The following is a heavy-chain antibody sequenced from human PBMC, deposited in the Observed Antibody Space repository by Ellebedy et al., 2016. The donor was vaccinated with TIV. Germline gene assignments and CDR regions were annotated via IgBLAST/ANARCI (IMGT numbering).Heavy chain of an antibody. Sequence: GSLRLSXAVYGGSFSGYYWSWIRQPPGKGLEWIGEINHSGSTNYNPSLKSRVTISVDTSKNQFSLKLSSVTAADTAVYYCARGGYSYGFDYWGQGTLVTVSS. D-gene: IGHD5-18*01. J-gene: IGHJ4*02. CDR3: ARGGYSYGFDY. CDR1: GGSFSGYY. CDR2: INHSGST. V-gene: IGHV4-34*01.